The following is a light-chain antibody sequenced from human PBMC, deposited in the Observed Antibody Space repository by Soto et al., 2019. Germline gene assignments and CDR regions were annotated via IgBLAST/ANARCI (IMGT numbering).Light chain of an antibody. CDR1: QSVSSRN. V-gene: IGKV3-20*01. J-gene: IGKJ1*01. Sequence: EIVLTQSPRTLSLSPGERATLSCRASQSVSSRNLAWYQQKPGQAPRLLIYGTSSRATGIPDRFSGSGSGTDFTLTINSLEPEDFAVYYCHQYNKSPRTFGQGPKVEIK. CDR3: HQYNKSPRT. CDR2: GTS.